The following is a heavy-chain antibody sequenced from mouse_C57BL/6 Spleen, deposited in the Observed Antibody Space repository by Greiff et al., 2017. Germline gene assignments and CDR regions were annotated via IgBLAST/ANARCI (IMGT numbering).Heavy chain of an antibody. J-gene: IGHJ2*01. V-gene: IGHV1-54*01. D-gene: IGHD1-1*01. CDR2: INPGSGGT. CDR3: ARSYGSSYFDY. Sequence: QQSGAELVRPGTSVKVSCKASGYAFTNYLIEWVKQRPGQGLEWIGVINPGSGGTNYNEKFKGKATLTADKSSSTAYMQLSSLTSEDSAVYFCARSYGSSYFDYWGQGTTLTVSS. CDR1: GYAFTNYL.